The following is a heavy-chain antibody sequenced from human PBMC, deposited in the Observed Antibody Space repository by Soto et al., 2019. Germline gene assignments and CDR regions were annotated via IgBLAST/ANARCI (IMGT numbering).Heavy chain of an antibody. J-gene: IGHJ5*02. CDR3: ARLSYGQVNWFDP. CDR1: GGSISSSNC. V-gene: IGHV4-4*02. D-gene: IGHD5-18*01. CDR2: IYHSVST. Sequence: SETLSRTGAVCGGSISSSNCWSCVRQPPGKGLEWIGEIYHSVSTNYNPSLKSRVTISVDKSKNQFSLKLSSVTAADTAVYYCARLSYGQVNWFDPFRERNLLAISS.